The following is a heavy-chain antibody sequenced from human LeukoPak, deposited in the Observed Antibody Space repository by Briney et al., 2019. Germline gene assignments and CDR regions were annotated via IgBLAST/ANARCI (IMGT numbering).Heavy chain of an antibody. CDR1: GFTFSNYA. J-gene: IGHJ4*02. CDR3: AKDLEQSYSGWSKSYDG. CDR2: ISSGADTT. Sequence: GGSLRLSCAASGFTFSNYALSWVRQVPGKGLEWVSAISSGADTTGYADSVKGRFTISRDNSKSTIYLQMNRLSAEDTAVYYCAKDLEQSYSGWSKSYDGWRQGTLVTVSS. D-gene: IGHD6-19*01. V-gene: IGHV3-23*01.